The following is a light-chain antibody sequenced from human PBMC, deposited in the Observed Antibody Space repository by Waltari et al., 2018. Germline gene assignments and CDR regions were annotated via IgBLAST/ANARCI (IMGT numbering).Light chain of an antibody. CDR3: QQTYRIPRT. CDR2: RTS. CDR1: LTISNY. J-gene: IGKJ1*01. V-gene: IGKV1-39*01. Sequence: DIQMTQSPSSLSASVGDRVTITCRASLTISNYLNWYQQKAGKAPKLLIYRTSTLQSGVPSRFSGSGFGADFTLTISSLQPEDFATYYCQQTYRIPRTFGQGTKVEV.